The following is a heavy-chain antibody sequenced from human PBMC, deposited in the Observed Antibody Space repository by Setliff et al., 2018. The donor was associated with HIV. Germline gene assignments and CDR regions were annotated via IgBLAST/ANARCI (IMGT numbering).Heavy chain of an antibody. V-gene: IGHV4-59*08. CDR3: ARHRYYDILFDP. J-gene: IGHJ5*02. CDR2: IYYSGST. D-gene: IGHD3-9*01. Sequence: SETLSLTCTVSGGSISNYYWSWIRQPPGKGLEWIGYIYYSGSTNYNPSLKSRVTILVDSSRNQFSLRLSSVTAADTVVYYCARHRYYDILFDPWGQGTLVTVSS. CDR1: GGSISNYY.